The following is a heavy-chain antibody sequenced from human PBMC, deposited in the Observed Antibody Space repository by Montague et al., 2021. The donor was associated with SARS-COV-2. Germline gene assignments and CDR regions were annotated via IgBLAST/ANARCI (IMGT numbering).Heavy chain of an antibody. Sequence: SETLSLTCAVHGGSFNTYSWSWIRQPPGKGLEWIGEIHHGGSTNYNPSLKSRVTISADTSKNQFSLKLTSVAAADTAVYYCARLGDGVVPSPILGVGPYYSYYYMDVWGKGTTVTVSS. CDR3: ARLGDGVVPSPILGVGPYYSYYYMDV. J-gene: IGHJ6*03. D-gene: IGHD3-10*01. CDR2: IHHGGST. V-gene: IGHV4-34*01. CDR1: GGSFNTYS.